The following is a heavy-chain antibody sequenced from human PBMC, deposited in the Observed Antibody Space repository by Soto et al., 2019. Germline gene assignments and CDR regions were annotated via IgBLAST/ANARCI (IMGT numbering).Heavy chain of an antibody. CDR2: IHPSGGGT. V-gene: IGHV1-46*02. J-gene: IGHJ4*02. CDR1: GYTFNTYY. CDR3: ARAGHIAVVTASFDY. D-gene: IGHD2-21*02. Sequence: QVQLVQSGAEVRKPGASVKVSCKPSGYTFNTYYLHWLRQAPGQALEWMGVIHPSGGGTTYAQKFLGRVTVTRDTSTTTVFMELSSLRSDDTAVYYCARAGHIAVVTASFDYWGQGTLVTVSS.